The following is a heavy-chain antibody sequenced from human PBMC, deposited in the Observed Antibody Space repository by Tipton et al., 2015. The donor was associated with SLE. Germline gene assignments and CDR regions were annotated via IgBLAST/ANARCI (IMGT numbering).Heavy chain of an antibody. V-gene: IGHV3-13*04. D-gene: IGHD3-10*01. CDR1: GFTFSSYD. J-gene: IGHJ4*02. Sequence: SLRLSCAASGFTFSSYDMHWVRQATGKGLEWVSAIGTAGDTYYPGSVKGRFTISRENAKNSLYLQMNSLRAGDTAAYYCARGDTMVRGVLFDYWGQGTLVTVSP. CDR3: ARGDTMVRGVLFDY. CDR2: IGTAGDT.